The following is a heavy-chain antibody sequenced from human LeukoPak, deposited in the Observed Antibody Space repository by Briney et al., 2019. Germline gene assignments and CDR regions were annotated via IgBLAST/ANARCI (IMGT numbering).Heavy chain of an antibody. CDR3: ARGSGAVTP. CDR2: INPSGGST. V-gene: IGHV1-46*01. Sequence: GASVKVSCKASGYTFTSYDMHWVRQAPGQGLEWMGVINPSGGSTSHAQKFQGRVTMTRDTSTSTVYMELSSLRSEDTAVFYCARGSGAVTPWGQGTLVTVSS. CDR1: GYTFTSYD. J-gene: IGHJ4*02. D-gene: IGHD2-15*01.